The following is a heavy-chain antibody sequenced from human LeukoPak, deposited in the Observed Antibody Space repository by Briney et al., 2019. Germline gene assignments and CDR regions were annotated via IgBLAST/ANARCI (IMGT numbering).Heavy chain of an antibody. J-gene: IGHJ4*02. CDR2: ISYDGSNK. Sequence: GGSLRLSCAASGFTFSSYAMHWVRQAPGKGLEWVAVISYDGSNKYYADSVKGRFTISRDNSKNTLYLQMNSLRAEDTAVYFCARDPMYYYDSSGYYCDYWGQGTLVTVSS. D-gene: IGHD3-22*01. CDR1: GFTFSSYA. CDR3: ARDPMYYYDSSGYYCDY. V-gene: IGHV3-30-3*01.